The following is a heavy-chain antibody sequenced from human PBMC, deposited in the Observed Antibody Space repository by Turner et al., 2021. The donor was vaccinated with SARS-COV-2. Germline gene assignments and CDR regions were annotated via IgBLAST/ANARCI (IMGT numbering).Heavy chain of an antibody. V-gene: IGHV4-39*01. Sequence: LPPPGSGPGLVEPSETLSLPCTFSGGSISSSSYYWGWIRQPPGKGLEWIGNIYYSGSTYYNPSLKSRVTISVDPSKNQFSLKLTSVTAADTAVYYCARLMDTAMDYYGTDVWGQGTTVTVSS. D-gene: IGHD5-18*01. CDR2: IYYSGST. CDR1: GGSISSSSYY. CDR3: ARLMDTAMDYYGTDV. J-gene: IGHJ6*02.